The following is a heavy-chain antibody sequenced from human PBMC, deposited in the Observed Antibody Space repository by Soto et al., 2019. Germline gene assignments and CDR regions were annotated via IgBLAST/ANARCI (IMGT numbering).Heavy chain of an antibody. CDR2: IYYSGST. Sequence: SETLSLTCTVSGGSISSCDYYWSWIRQPPGKGLEWIGYIYYSGSTYYNPSLKSRVTISVDTSKNQFSLKLSSVTAADTAVYYCARASGDHCSSTSCYTRIYYYYGMDVWGQGTTVTVSS. V-gene: IGHV4-30-4*01. CDR1: GGSISSCDYY. CDR3: ARASGDHCSSTSCYTRIYYYYGMDV. J-gene: IGHJ6*02. D-gene: IGHD2-2*02.